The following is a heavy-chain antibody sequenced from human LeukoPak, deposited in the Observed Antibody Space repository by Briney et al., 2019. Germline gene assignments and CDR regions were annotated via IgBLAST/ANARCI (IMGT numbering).Heavy chain of an antibody. V-gene: IGHV3-21*01. Sequence: GGSLRLSCTVSRFTFSNYAMSWVRQAPGKGLEWVSSISSSSSYIYYADSVKGRFTTSRDNAKNSLYLQMNSLRAEDTAVYYCARDPYYVSSGYYPDYWGQGTLVTVSS. J-gene: IGHJ4*02. CDR1: RFTFSNYA. CDR2: ISSSSSYI. CDR3: ARDPYYVSSGYYPDY. D-gene: IGHD3-22*01.